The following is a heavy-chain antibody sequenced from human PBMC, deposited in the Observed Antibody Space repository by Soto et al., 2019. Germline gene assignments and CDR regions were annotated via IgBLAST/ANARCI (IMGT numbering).Heavy chain of an antibody. D-gene: IGHD4-17*01. CDR2: IYYSGST. CDR3: ARHYGDYGIDP. J-gene: IGHJ5*02. V-gene: IGHV4-59*08. CDR1: GGSFSGYY. Sequence: PSETLSLTCAVYGGSFSGYYWSWIRQPPGKGLEWIGYIYYSGSTNYNPSLKSRVTISVDTSKNQFSLKLSSVTAADTAVYYCARHYGDYGIDPWGQGTLVTVSS.